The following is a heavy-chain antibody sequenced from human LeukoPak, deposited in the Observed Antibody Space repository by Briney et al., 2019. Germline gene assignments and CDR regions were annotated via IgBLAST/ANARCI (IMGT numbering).Heavy chain of an antibody. CDR3: ASLAPHSIGYCSGGSCSMGNY. CDR2: IIPIFGTA. J-gene: IGHJ4*02. Sequence: ASVKVSCKASGGTFSSYAISWVRQAPGQGLEWMGGIIPIFGTANYAQKFQGRVTMTRDTSTSTVYMELSSLRSEDTAVYYCASLAPHSIGYCSGGSCSMGNYWGQGTLVTVSS. V-gene: IGHV1-69*05. D-gene: IGHD2-15*01. CDR1: GGTFSSYA.